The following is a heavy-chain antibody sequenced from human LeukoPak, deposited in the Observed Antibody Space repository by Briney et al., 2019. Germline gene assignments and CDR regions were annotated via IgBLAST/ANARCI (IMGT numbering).Heavy chain of an antibody. J-gene: IGHJ4*02. D-gene: IGHD5-18*01. CDR1: GGSISSSSYY. V-gene: IGHV4-39*07. Sequence: SETLSLTCTVSGGSISSSSYYWGWIRQPPGKGLEWIGSIYYSGSTYYNPSLKSRVTISVDTSKNQFSLKLSSVTAADTAVYYCARLSVDTAMVIDYWGQGTLVPVSS. CDR3: ARLSVDTAMVIDY. CDR2: IYYSGST.